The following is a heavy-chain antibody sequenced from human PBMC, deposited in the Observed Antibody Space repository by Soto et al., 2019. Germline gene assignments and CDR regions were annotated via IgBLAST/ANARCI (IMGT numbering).Heavy chain of an antibody. D-gene: IGHD2-21*01. J-gene: IGHJ4*02. V-gene: IGHV4-59*01. CDR2: IYYSGST. CDR1: GGSISSYY. Sequence: SETLSLTCTVSGGSISSYYWSWIRQPPGKGLEWIGYIYYSGSTNYNPSLKSRVTISVDTSKNQFSLKLSSVTAADTAVYYCARGGGLQYFDYWGQGTLVTVSS. CDR3: ARGGGLQYFDY.